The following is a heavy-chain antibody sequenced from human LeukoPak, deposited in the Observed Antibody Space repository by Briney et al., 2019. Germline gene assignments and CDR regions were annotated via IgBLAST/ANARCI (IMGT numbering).Heavy chain of an antibody. CDR2: ISGSGGST. V-gene: IGHV3-23*01. CDR3: AKVCSGSYYAFDI. J-gene: IGHJ3*02. Sequence: SGGSLRLSCAASGFTFSSYAMSWVRQAPGKGLEWVSAISGSGGSTYYADSVKGRFTISRDNSKNTLYLQMNSLRAEDPAVYYCAKVCSGSYYAFDIWGQGTMVTVSS. CDR1: GFTFSSYA. D-gene: IGHD1-26*01.